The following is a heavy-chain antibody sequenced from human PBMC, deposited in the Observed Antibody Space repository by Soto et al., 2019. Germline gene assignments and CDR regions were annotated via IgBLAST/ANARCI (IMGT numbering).Heavy chain of an antibody. J-gene: IGHJ6*02. Sequence: QVQLVQSGPEVKKPVASVKVSCEASGYTFTTSGISWVRQAPGQGLEWMGWISTYNGDTNSAQKFQGRVTMTADTSTGTVYMELMSLKSDATAVYYCARQGSWPYYYYGLDVWGQGTTVTVSS. CDR3: ARQGSWPYYYYGLDV. CDR1: GYTFTTSG. CDR2: ISTYNGDT. V-gene: IGHV1-18*01. D-gene: IGHD1-26*01.